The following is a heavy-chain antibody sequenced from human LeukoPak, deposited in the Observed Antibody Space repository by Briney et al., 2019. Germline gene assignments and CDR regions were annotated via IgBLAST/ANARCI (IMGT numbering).Heavy chain of an antibody. V-gene: IGHV5-10-1*01. CDR3: ASQCSGGSFYNDAAFDI. CDR2: IDPSDSYT. Sequence: GESLKISCKGSGYSFTSYWISWVRQMPGKGLEWMGRIDPSDSYTNYSPSFQGHVTISADKSISTAYLQWSSLKASDTAMYYCASQCSGGSFYNDAAFDIWGQGTMVTVPS. D-gene: IGHD2-15*01. J-gene: IGHJ3*02. CDR1: GYSFTSYW.